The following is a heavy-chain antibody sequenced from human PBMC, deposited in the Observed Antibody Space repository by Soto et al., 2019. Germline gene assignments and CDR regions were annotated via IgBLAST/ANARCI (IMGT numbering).Heavy chain of an antibody. V-gene: IGHV1-69*04. D-gene: IGHD3-10*02. J-gene: IGHJ4*02. Sequence: SVKVSCKASGYTFTSYAMHWVRQAPGQGLEWMGRIIPILGIANYAQKFQGRVTITADKSTSTAYMELSSLRSEDTAVYYCARELFGELLYYFDYWGQGTLVTVSS. CDR2: IIPILGIA. CDR3: ARELFGELLYYFDY. CDR1: GYTFTSYA.